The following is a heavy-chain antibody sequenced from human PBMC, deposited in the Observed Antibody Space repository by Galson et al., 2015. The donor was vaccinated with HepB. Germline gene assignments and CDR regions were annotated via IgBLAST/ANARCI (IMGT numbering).Heavy chain of an antibody. D-gene: IGHD3-3*01. V-gene: IGHV3-7*03. Sequence: SLRLSCAASGFTFSSYWMSWVRQAPGKGLEWVANIKQDGSEKYYVDSVKGRFTISRDNAKNSLYLQMNSLRAEDTAVYYCARTYYDFWSGSEYYFDYWGQGTLVTVSS. CDR3: ARTYYDFWSGSEYYFDY. CDR2: IKQDGSEK. J-gene: IGHJ4*02. CDR1: GFTFSSYW.